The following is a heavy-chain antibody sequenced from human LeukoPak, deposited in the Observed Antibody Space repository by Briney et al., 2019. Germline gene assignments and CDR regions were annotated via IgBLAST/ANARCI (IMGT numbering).Heavy chain of an antibody. V-gene: IGHV4-30-4*02. CDR3: ARAVGTTIFNYYYYYYYMDV. CDR1: GGSISSGDYY. Sequence: PSETLSLTCTVSGGSISSGDYYWSWIRQPPGKGLEWVGYMYYSGSTYYNPSLKSRVTISVDTSKNQISLKMSSVTAADTAVYYCARAVGTTIFNYYYYYYYMDVWGKGTTVTVSS. CDR2: MYYSGST. D-gene: IGHD1-26*01. J-gene: IGHJ6*03.